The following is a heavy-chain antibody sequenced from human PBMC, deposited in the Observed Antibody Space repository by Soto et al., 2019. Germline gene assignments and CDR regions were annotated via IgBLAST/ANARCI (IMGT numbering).Heavy chain of an antibody. V-gene: IGHV3-15*01. CDR2: IKSKTDGETT. CDR1: GFTFSNAW. J-gene: IGHJ5*02. Sequence: EVQLVESGGGLVKPGGSLRLSCAASGFTFSNAWMSWVRQAPGKGLEWVGRIKSKTDGETTDYAAPVKGRFTISRDDSKNTLYLQMNSLRTEDTAVYYCTTSVLWFGPHPWGQGTLVTGSS. D-gene: IGHD3-10*01. CDR3: TTSVLWFGPHP.